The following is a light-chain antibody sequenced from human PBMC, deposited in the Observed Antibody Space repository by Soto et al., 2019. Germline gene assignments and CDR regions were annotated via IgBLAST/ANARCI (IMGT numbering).Light chain of an antibody. CDR2: EVS. V-gene: IGLV2-14*01. CDR1: SSDVGGYNY. J-gene: IGLJ2*01. CDR3: SSYTSSSTAV. Sequence: QSVLTQPASVSGSPGQSITISCTGTSSDVGGYNYVSWYQQHPGKAPKLMIYEVSKRPSGVSNRFSGSKSGNTASLTISGLQAEDEADYYCSSYTSSSTAVFGGGTKLTVL.